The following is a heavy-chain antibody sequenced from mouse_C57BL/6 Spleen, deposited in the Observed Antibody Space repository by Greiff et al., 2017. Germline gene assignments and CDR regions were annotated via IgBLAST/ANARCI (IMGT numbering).Heavy chain of an antibody. CDR3: ARRDDHWYFDV. V-gene: IGHV1-69*01. CDR1: GYTFTSYW. D-gene: IGHD2-3*01. J-gene: IGHJ1*03. Sequence: VKLQQPGAELVMPGASVKLSCKASGYTFTSYWMHWVKQRPGQGLEWIGEIDPSDSYTNYNQKFKGKSTLTVDKSSSTAYMQLSSLTSEDSAVYYCARRDDHWYFDVWGTGTTVTVSS. CDR2: IDPSDSYT.